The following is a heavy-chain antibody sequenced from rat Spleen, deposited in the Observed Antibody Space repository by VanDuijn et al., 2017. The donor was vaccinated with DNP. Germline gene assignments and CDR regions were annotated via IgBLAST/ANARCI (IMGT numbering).Heavy chain of an antibody. J-gene: IGHJ2*01. D-gene: IGHD1-2*01. Sequence: EVQLQESGPGPVKPSQSLSLTCSVTGYSITSNYWGWIRKFPGNKMELIGHISYRGTTSYHPSLKSRISITRDTSKNQFFLHLNSVTTDDTATYYCARTVYYYGTYIPFDYWGRGVMVTVSS. CDR1: GYSITSNY. V-gene: IGHV3-1*01. CDR3: ARTVYYYGTYIPFDY. CDR2: ISYRGTT.